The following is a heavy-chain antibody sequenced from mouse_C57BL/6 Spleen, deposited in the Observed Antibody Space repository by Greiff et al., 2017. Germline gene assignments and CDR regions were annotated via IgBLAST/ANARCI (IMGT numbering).Heavy chain of an antibody. V-gene: IGHV5-9-1*02. CDR2: ISSGGDYI. CDR3: TRGRNSLHYFDY. Sequence: EVKLMESGEGLVKTGGSLKLSCAASGFTFSSYAMSWVRQTPEKRLEWVAYISSGGDYIYYADTVKGRFTISRDNARNTLYLQMSSLKSEDTAMYYCTRGRNSLHYFDYWGQGTTLTVSS. CDR1: GFTFSSYA. D-gene: IGHD6-2*01. J-gene: IGHJ2*01.